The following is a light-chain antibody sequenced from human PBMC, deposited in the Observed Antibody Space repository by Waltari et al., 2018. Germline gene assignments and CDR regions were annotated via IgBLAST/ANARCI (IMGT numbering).Light chain of an antibody. CDR2: GKD. Sequence: SSELTQDPAVSVALGQTVRITCQGHSPRTSYTSWYQLKPGQAPVLVIYGKDKRPSGIPDRISGYSSGATSSLTITGAQAEDEADYYCSSRNGRANQVVFAGGTKVTVL. CDR3: SSRNGRANQVV. V-gene: IGLV3-19*01. CDR1: SPRTSY. J-gene: IGLJ3*02.